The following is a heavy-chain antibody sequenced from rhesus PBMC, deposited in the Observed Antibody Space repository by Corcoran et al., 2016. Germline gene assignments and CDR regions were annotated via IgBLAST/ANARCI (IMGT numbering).Heavy chain of an antibody. CDR1: GGSISSNY. Sequence: QVQLQESGPGLVKPSETLSLTCAVSGGSISSNYWSWIRQSPGKGLEWIGYFYGGSGSTSYTPPLKSRVTSSPDTSKTHFSLKLSSVTAADTAVYYCARAPNGEFDYWGQGVLVTVSS. J-gene: IGHJ4*01. V-gene: IGHV4-147*01. D-gene: IGHD3S6*01. CDR2: FYGGSGST. CDR3: ARAPNGEFDY.